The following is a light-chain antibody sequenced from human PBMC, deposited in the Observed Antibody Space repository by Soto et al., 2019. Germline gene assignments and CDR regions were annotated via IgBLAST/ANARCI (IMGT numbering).Light chain of an antibody. V-gene: IGLV2-14*01. CDR1: TSDVGGYNY. J-gene: IGLJ3*02. CDR3: TAYTSSSTWV. Sequence: QSALTQPASVSGSPGQSITISCTGTTSDVGGYNYVSWFQQYPGKAPKLKIYEVSNRPSGVSNRFSGSKSGNTASLTISYLQAEDEADYYCTAYTSSSTWVFGGGTKLTVL. CDR2: EVS.